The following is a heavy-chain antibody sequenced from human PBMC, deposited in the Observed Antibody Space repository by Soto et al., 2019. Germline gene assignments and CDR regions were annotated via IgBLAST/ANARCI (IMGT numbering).Heavy chain of an antibody. CDR3: AKDRQQSSYNGLDV. CDR1: GFTFSSYA. D-gene: IGHD6-13*01. Sequence: EVHLLESGGGLIQPGGSLTLSCAASGFTFSSYAMSWVRQAPGKGLEWVSAISDTGGTTNYVDSVKGRLTISRDNSKNTLYLQMNSLRVEDTAIYYCAKDRQQSSYNGLDVWGQGTTVTVSS. V-gene: IGHV3-23*01. J-gene: IGHJ6*02. CDR2: ISDTGGTT.